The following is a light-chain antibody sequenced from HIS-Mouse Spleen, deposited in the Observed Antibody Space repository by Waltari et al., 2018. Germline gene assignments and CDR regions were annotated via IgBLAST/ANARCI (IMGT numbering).Light chain of an antibody. V-gene: IGKV3-20*01. Sequence: EIVLTQSPGTLSLSPGESATLSCRASQSVSSSYLAWYQQKPGQAPRLLIYGASSRATGTPDRFSGSGSGTDFTLTISRLEPEDFAVYYCQQYGSSPPWTFGQGTKVEIK. CDR1: QSVSSSY. J-gene: IGKJ1*01. CDR3: QQYGSSPPWT. CDR2: GAS.